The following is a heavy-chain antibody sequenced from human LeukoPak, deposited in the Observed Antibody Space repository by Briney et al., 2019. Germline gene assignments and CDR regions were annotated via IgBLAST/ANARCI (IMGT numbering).Heavy chain of an antibody. CDR1: GFTVSSNY. J-gene: IGHJ5*02. V-gene: IGHV4-4*07. CDR2: IYTSGST. CDR3: ARLTGYSSESWFDP. D-gene: IGHD3-9*01. Sequence: GSLRLSCAASGFTVSSNYMSWIRQPAGKGLEWIGRIYTSGSTNYNPSLKSRVTISVHTSKNQFSLKLSSVTAADTAVYYCARLTGYSSESWFDPWGQGTLVTVSS.